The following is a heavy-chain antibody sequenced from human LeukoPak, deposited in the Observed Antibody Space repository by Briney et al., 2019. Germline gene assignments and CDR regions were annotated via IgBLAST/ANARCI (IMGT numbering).Heavy chain of an antibody. Sequence: GGSLRLSCAASGFTFSSYGMHWVRQAPGKGLEWVAVIWYDGSNKYYADSVKGRFTISRDNSENTLYLQMNSLRAEDTAVYYCARDWGYCSGGSCYPSYFDYWGQGTLVTVSS. CDR1: GFTFSSYG. D-gene: IGHD2-15*01. CDR3: ARDWGYCSGGSCYPSYFDY. J-gene: IGHJ4*02. CDR2: IWYDGSNK. V-gene: IGHV3-33*01.